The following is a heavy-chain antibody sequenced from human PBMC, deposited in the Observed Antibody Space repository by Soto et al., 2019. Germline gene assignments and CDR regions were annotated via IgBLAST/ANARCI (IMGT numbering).Heavy chain of an antibody. CDR3: AKDNLAPYSSGWEIRFDP. V-gene: IGHV1-69*13. J-gene: IGHJ5*02. CDR1: GGTFSSYA. CDR2: IIPIFGTA. D-gene: IGHD6-19*01. Sequence: ASVKVSCKASGGTFSSYAISWVRQAPGQGLEWMGGIIPIFGTANYAQKFQGRVTITADESTSTAYMELSSLRSEDTAVYYCAKDNLAPYSSGWEIRFDPWGQGTLVTVSS.